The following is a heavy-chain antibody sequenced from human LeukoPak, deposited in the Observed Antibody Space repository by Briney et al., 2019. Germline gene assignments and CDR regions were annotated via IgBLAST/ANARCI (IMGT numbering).Heavy chain of an antibody. D-gene: IGHD3-22*01. J-gene: IGHJ5*02. Sequence: SETLSLTCTVSGGSISSYYWSWIRQPPGKGLEWIGYIYYNGSTNYNPSLKSRVTISVDTSKNQFSLKLSSVTAADTAVYYCARQPSYYYDSSVNWFDPWGQGTLVTVSS. V-gene: IGHV4-59*01. CDR2: IYYNGST. CDR1: GGSISSYY. CDR3: ARQPSYYYDSSVNWFDP.